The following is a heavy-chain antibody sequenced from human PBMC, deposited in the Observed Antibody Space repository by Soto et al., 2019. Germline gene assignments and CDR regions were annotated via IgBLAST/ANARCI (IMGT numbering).Heavy chain of an antibody. CDR1: GGSVSSGSYY. V-gene: IGHV4-61*01. Sequence: QVQLQESGPGLVKPSETLSLTCTVSGGSVSSGSYYWSWIRQPPGKGLECIGYIYYSGSTNYNPSLKSRVPISVDTSQNQFSLKLSSVTAADTAVYYCAGVSSSWGLVNYFDYWGQGTLVTVSS. CDR2: IYYSGST. D-gene: IGHD6-13*01. J-gene: IGHJ4*02. CDR3: AGVSSSWGLVNYFDY.